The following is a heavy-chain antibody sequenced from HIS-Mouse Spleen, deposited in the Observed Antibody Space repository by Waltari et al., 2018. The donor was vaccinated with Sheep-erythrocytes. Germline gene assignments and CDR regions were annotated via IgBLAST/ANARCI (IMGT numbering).Heavy chain of an antibody. Sequence: EVQLVESGGGLVKPGGSLRLSCAASGFTFSSYSMNWVRQATGKGLEWVSSISSSSSYIYYADSVKGRFTISRDNAKNSLYLQMNSLRAEDTAVYYCARVAAVTTYYFDYWGQGTLVTVSS. D-gene: IGHD4-17*01. J-gene: IGHJ4*02. CDR2: ISSSSSYI. V-gene: IGHV3-21*01. CDR1: GFTFSSYS. CDR3: ARVAAVTTYYFDY.